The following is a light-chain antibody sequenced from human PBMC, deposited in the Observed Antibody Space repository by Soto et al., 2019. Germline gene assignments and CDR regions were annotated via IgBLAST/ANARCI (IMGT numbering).Light chain of an antibody. CDR1: QGIRND. CDR2: AAS. J-gene: IGKJ1*01. V-gene: IGKV1-6*01. CDR3: QQYYSYRT. Sequence: AIQMTQSPSSLSASVGDRVTITCRASQGIRNDLAWYQQKPGKAPKLLIYAASTLQSGVPSRFSGSGSGTDFTLTISCLQSEDFATYYCQQYYSYRTFGQGTKVEIK.